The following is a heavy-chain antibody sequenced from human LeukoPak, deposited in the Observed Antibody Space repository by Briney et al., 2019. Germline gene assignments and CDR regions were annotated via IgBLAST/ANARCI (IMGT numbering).Heavy chain of an antibody. V-gene: IGHV4-59*01. CDR2: IYYSGST. CDR3: ARDLWGSSAYYLDY. D-gene: IGHD3-22*01. J-gene: IGHJ4*02. CDR1: GGSISSYY. Sequence: PSETLSLTCTVSGGSISSYYWSWIRQPPGKGLEWVGYIYYSGSTNYNPSLKSRLTISVDTSKNQFSLKLSSVTAADTAVYYCARDLWGSSAYYLDYWGQGTLVTVSS.